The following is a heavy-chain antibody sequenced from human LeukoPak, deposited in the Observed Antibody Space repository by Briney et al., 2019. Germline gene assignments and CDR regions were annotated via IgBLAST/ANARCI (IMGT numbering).Heavy chain of an antibody. CDR1: GGSISSGGYY. J-gene: IGHJ3*02. V-gene: IGHV4-30-2*01. D-gene: IGHD7-27*01. Sequence: TLSLTCTVSGGSISSGGYYWSWIRQPPGKGLEWIGYIYHSGSTYYNPSLKSRVTISLDTSKNQFSLRLSSLTAADTAVYYCARDRLSLGAFDIWGQGTMVTVSS. CDR2: IYHSGST. CDR3: ARDRLSLGAFDI.